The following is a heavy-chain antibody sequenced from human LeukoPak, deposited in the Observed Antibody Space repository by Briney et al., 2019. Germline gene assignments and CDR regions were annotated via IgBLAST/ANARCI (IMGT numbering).Heavy chain of an antibody. CDR3: AGEDYNYYYMDV. CDR1: GGSISSSSYY. J-gene: IGHJ6*03. V-gene: IGHV4-39*07. CDR2: IYYSGST. Sequence: PSETLSLTCTVSGGSISSSSYYWGWIRQPPGKGLEWIGSIYYSGSTYYNPSLKSRVTISVDTSRNQFSLKLSSVTAADTAVYYCAGEDYNYYYMDVWGKGTTVTISS.